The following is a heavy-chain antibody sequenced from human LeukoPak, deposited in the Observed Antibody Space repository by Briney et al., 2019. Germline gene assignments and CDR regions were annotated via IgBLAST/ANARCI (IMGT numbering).Heavy chain of an antibody. CDR1: GFTFSNYA. CDR3: SKWGDYDVLTGYYDSDF. D-gene: IGHD3-9*01. V-gene: IGHV3-23*01. Sequence: GGSLRLSCAASGFTFSNYAMSWVRQAPGKGLEWVSAIVGSGGSTYYADSVKGRFTISRENSKNTLFLQMNSLRVEDTALYYCSKWGDYDVLTGYYDSDFWGQGTLVTVSS. J-gene: IGHJ4*02. CDR2: IVGSGGST.